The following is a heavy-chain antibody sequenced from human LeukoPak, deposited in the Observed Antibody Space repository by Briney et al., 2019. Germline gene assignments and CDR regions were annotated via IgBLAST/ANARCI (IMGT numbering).Heavy chain of an antibody. CDR1: GGFISSSSYY. CDR3: ARRRGSVLRHFDY. Sequence: SETLSLTCTVSGGFISSSSYYWGWIRQPPGKGLEWIGSIYYSGSTYYNPSLKSRVTISVDTSKNQFSLKLSSVTAADTAVYYCARRRGSVLRHFDYWGQGTLVTVSS. J-gene: IGHJ4*02. CDR2: IYYSGST. D-gene: IGHD5/OR15-5a*01. V-gene: IGHV4-39*01.